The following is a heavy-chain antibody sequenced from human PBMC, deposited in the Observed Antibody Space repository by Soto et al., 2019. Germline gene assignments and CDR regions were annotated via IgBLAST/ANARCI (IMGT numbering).Heavy chain of an antibody. Sequence: EVQLLESGGSLVQPGGSLRLSCAASGFTFSSYAMTWVRQAPGKGLEWVSAISGSGGTTYYADSVKGRFTISRDNSKNTLYLQMSSLRAEDTAVYYCANPASSSGAVYPMDVWGQGPTVTVAS. CDR3: ANPASSSGAVYPMDV. CDR2: ISGSGGTT. CDR1: GFTFSSYA. J-gene: IGHJ6*02. V-gene: IGHV3-23*01. D-gene: IGHD6-19*01.